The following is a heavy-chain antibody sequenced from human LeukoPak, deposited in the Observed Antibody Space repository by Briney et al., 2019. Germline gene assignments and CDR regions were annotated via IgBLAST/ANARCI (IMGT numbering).Heavy chain of an antibody. Sequence: GESLKISCRGSGYSFTSYWIGWVRQMPGKGLEWMGIIYPGDSDTRYSPSFQGQVTISADKSISTAYLQWSSLKASDTAMYYCARSAVVPAAIGWFDPWGQGTLVTVSS. V-gene: IGHV5-51*01. J-gene: IGHJ5*02. D-gene: IGHD2-2*01. CDR2: IYPGDSDT. CDR3: ARSAVVPAAIGWFDP. CDR1: GYSFTSYW.